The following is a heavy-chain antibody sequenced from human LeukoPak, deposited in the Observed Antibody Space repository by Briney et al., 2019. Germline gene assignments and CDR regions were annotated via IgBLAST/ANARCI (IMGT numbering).Heavy chain of an antibody. D-gene: IGHD6-19*01. CDR3: SSQPAVLDLDC. J-gene: IGHJ4*02. CDR1: GFTFSNYW. CDR2: INFGGTTT. V-gene: IGHV3-74*01. Sequence: PGGSLRLSCAASGFTFSNYWMHWIRQAPGKGPVWLSRINFGGTTTTYADSVKGRFTISRDNAKNTLYLQMRGLRVGDTAVYYCSSQPAVLDLDCWGQGTLVTVSS.